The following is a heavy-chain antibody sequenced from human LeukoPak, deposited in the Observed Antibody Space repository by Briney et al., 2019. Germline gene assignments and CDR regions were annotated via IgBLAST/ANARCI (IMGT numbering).Heavy chain of an antibody. CDR1: GYTLTELS. CDR3: ATAARRVGSNPWYFDY. J-gene: IGHJ4*02. Sequence: ASVKVSCKVSGYTLTELSMHWVRQAPGKGLEWMGGFDPEDGETIYAQKFQGRVTMTEDTSTDTAYMELSSLRSEDTAVYYCATAARRVGSNPWYFDYWGQGTPVTVSS. CDR2: FDPEDGET. D-gene: IGHD1-26*01. V-gene: IGHV1-24*01.